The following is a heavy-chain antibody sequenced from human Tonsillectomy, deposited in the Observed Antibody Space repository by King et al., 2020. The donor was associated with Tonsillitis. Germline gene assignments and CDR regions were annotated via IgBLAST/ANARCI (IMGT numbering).Heavy chain of an antibody. Sequence: VQLVESGGGLVQPGGSLRLSCAASGCTFSSYWMSWVRQAPGKGLEWVANIKQDGSEKYYVDSVKGRFTISRDNAKNSLYLQMNSLRAEDTAVYFCARDLGGDYVFDYWGQGTLVTVSS. CDR3: ARDLGGDYVFDY. D-gene: IGHD4-17*01. CDR2: IKQDGSEK. CDR1: GCTFSSYW. V-gene: IGHV3-7*01. J-gene: IGHJ4*02.